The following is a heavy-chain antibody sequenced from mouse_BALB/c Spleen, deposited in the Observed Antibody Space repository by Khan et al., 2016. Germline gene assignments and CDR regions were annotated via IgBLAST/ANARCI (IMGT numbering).Heavy chain of an antibody. J-gene: IGHJ2*01. CDR1: GYSITSDYA. CDR2: ISYSGST. CDR3: ASDYYGSSYFDY. V-gene: IGHV3-2*02. D-gene: IGHD1-1*01. Sequence: EVQLQESGPGLVKPSQSLFLTCTVTGYSITSDYAWNWIRQFPGNKLEWMGYISYSGSTSYNPSLKSRISITRDTSKNQFFLQLNSVTTEDTATYYCASDYYGSSYFDYWGQGTTLAVSS.